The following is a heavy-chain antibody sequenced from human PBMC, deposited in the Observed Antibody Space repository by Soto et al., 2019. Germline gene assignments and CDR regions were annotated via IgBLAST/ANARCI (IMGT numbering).Heavy chain of an antibody. Sequence: GGSLRLSCAASGFTFSSYSMNWVRQAPGKGLEWVSSISSSSSYIYYADSVKGRFTISRDNAKNSLYLQMNSLRAEDTAVYYCARETLEQWLAHFDYWGQGTLVTVSS. CDR2: ISSSSSYI. J-gene: IGHJ4*02. D-gene: IGHD6-19*01. V-gene: IGHV3-21*01. CDR3: ARETLEQWLAHFDY. CDR1: GFTFSSYS.